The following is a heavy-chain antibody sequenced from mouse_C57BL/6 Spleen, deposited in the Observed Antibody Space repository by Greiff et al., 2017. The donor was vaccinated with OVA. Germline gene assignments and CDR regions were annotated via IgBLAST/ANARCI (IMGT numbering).Heavy chain of an antibody. J-gene: IGHJ3*01. D-gene: IGHD2-3*01. CDR1: GFTFSDAW. V-gene: IGHV6-6*01. Sequence: EVQGVESGGGLVQPGGSMKLSCAASGFTFSDAWMDWVRQSPEKGLEWVAEIRNKANNHATYYAESVKGRFTISRDDSKSSVYLQMNSLRAEDTGIYYCTSLDGYMFAYWGQGTLVTVSA. CDR3: TSLDGYMFAY. CDR2: IRNKANNHAT.